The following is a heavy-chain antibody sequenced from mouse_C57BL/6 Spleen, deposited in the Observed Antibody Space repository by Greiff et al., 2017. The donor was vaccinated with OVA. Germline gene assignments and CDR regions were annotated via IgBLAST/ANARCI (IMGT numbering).Heavy chain of an antibody. D-gene: IGHD2-2*01. CDR2: ISDGGSYT. CDR1: GFTFSSYA. Sequence: EVMLVESGGGLVKPGGSLKLSCAASGFTFSSYAMSWVRQTPEKRLEWVATISDGGSYTYYPDNVKGRFTISRDNAKNNLYLQMSHLKSEDTAMYYCARDWLRSFDYWGQGTSVTVSS. V-gene: IGHV5-4*01. CDR3: ARDWLRSFDY. J-gene: IGHJ4*01.